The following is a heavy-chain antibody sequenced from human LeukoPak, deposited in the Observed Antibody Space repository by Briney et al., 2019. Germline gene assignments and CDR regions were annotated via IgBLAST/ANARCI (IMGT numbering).Heavy chain of an antibody. CDR3: TRAPLDCSTTSCRLPDF. D-gene: IGHD2-2*01. V-gene: IGHV1-2*06. CDR1: GYTFTGHY. Sequence: GASVKVSCKASGYTFTGHYMHWVRQAPGQGLEWMGRINPNTNDADYAQKFQGRVSMTTDTPISTAFMEVSRLTSDDTAVYYCTRAPLDCSTTSCRLPDFWGQGTLVTVSS. CDR2: INPNTNDA. J-gene: IGHJ4*02.